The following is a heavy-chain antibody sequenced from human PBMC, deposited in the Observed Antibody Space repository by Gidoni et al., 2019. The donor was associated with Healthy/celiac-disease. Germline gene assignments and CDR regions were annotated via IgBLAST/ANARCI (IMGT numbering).Heavy chain of an antibody. V-gene: IGHV4-34*01. CDR2: INHSGST. J-gene: IGHJ6*02. CDR1: GGSFSGYY. Sequence: QVQLQQWGAGLLKPSETLSLTCAVYGGSFSGYYWSWIRQPPGKGLEWIGEINHSGSTNYNPSLKSRVTISVDTSKNQFSLKLSSVTAADTAVYDCASIWFGEPMYGMDVWGQGTTVTVSS. CDR3: ASIWFGEPMYGMDV. D-gene: IGHD3-10*01.